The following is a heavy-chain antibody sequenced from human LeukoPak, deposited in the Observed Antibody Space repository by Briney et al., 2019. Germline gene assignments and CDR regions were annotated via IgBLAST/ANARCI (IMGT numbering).Heavy chain of an antibody. D-gene: IGHD3-22*01. CDR2: ISGGST. CDR3: KKDQGITMIVWPSENY. J-gene: IGHJ4*02. CDR1: GFTVSSNE. V-gene: IGHV3-38-3*01. Sequence: GGSLRLSCAASGFTVSSNEMSWVRQAPGRGLEWVSSISGGSTYYADSRKGRFTISRDNSKNTLHLQMNSLRAEDTAVYYCKKDQGITMIVWPSENYWGQGTLVTVSS.